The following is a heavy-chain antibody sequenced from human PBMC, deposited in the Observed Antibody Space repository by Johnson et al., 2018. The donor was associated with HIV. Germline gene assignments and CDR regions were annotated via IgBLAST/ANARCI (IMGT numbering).Heavy chain of an antibody. Sequence: QVQLVESGGGVVQPGGSLRLSCAASGFTFSSYGMHWVRQAPGKGLAWVAFIRYDGSNKYYVDSVKGRFTISRDNAKNSLYLQMTIRRAEDTAVYYCARGPIITMIVVPAPGWVHIWGQGTMVTVSS. V-gene: IGHV3-30*02. CDR2: IRYDGSNK. CDR1: GFTFSSYG. CDR3: ARGPIITMIVVPAPGWVHI. D-gene: IGHD3-22*01. J-gene: IGHJ3*02.